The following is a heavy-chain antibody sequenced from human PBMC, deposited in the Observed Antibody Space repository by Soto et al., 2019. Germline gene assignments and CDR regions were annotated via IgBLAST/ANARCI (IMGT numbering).Heavy chain of an antibody. D-gene: IGHD2-8*01. V-gene: IGHV4-59*01. CDR2: IYYSGST. CDR1: GGSISSYY. CDR3: ASRYCTNGVCYIDY. Sequence: SETLSLTCTVSGGSISSYYWSWIRQPPGKGLEWIGYIYYSGSTNYNPSLKSRVTISVDTSKNQFSLKLSSVTAADTAVYYCASRYCTNGVCYIDYWGQGTLVTVSS. J-gene: IGHJ4*02.